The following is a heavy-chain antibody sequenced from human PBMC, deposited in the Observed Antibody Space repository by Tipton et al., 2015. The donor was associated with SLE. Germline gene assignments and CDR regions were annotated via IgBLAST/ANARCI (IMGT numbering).Heavy chain of an antibody. D-gene: IGHD1-1*01. Sequence: TLSLTCAVSGGSVSSGSYYWSWIRQPPGKGLEWIGYIYYSGSTYYNPSLKSRVTISVGTSKNQFSLKLASVTAADTAVYYCARGQLMGRAAPYIDVWGRGTTVIVSS. CDR2: IYYSGST. J-gene: IGHJ6*03. V-gene: IGHV4-30-4*07. CDR3: ARGQLMGRAAPYIDV. CDR1: GGSVSSGSYY.